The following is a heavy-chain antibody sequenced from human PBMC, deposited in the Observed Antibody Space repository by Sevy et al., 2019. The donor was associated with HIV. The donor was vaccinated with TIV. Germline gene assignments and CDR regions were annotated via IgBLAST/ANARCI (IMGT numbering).Heavy chain of an antibody. J-gene: IGHJ3*02. Sequence: GGSLRLSCAASGFTFSSYAMSWVRQAPGKGLEWVSAISGSGGSTYYADSVKGRFTISRDNSKNTLYLQMNSLRAEDTAVYYCAMDAPDTMIVVVSQFGASDAFDIWGQGTMVTFSS. V-gene: IGHV3-23*01. CDR1: GFTFSSYA. CDR3: AMDAPDTMIVVVSQFGASDAFDI. CDR2: ISGSGGST. D-gene: IGHD3-22*01.